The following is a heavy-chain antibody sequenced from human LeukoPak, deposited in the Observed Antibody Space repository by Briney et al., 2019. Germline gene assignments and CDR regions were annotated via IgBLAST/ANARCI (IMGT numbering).Heavy chain of an antibody. V-gene: IGHV1-18*01. CDR3: ARDHRAAAGTSFDY. Sequence: ASVKVSCKASGYTFTSYGISWVRQAPGQGLEWMGWISAYSGNTNYAQKLQGRVTMTTDTSTSTAYMELRSLRSDDTAVYYCARDHRAAAGTSFDYWGQGTLVTVSS. J-gene: IGHJ4*02. D-gene: IGHD6-13*01. CDR1: GYTFTSYG. CDR2: ISAYSGNT.